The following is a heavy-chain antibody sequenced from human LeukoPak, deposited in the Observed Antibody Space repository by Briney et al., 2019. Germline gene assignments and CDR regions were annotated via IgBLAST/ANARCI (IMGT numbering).Heavy chain of an antibody. CDR3: ATSSGSYWGAFDI. CDR1: GGSISSYY. J-gene: IGHJ3*02. V-gene: IGHV4-59*08. Sequence: PSETLSLTCTVSGGSISSYYWSWIRQPPGKGLEWIGYIYYSGSTNYNPSLKSRVTISVDTSKNQFSLKLSSVTAADTAVYYCATSSGSYWGAFDIWGQGTMVTVSS. D-gene: IGHD1-26*01. CDR2: IYYSGST.